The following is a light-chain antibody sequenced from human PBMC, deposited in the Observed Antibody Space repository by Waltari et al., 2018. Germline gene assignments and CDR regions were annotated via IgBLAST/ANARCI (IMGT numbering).Light chain of an antibody. Sequence: DIQVTQSPSFLSASVGDRVTITCRASQNINKFLNWYQQKPGKAPKFLIYAASLLQTGVPSRFRGSGSGTEFTLTIDSLQPEDFATYFCQHSHSTPITFGPGTTVDV. V-gene: IGKV1-39*01. J-gene: IGKJ3*01. CDR2: AAS. CDR3: QHSHSTPIT. CDR1: QNINKF.